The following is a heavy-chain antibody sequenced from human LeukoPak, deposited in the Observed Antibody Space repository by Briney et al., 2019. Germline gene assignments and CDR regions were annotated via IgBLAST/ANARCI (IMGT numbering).Heavy chain of an antibody. V-gene: IGHV1-2*04. J-gene: IGHJ6*02. CDR1: GYTFTGYY. CDR2: INPNSGGT. CDR3: ARGSVVPAAITYYYYGMDV. Sequence: ASVKVSCKASGYTFTGYYMHWVRQAPGQGLEWMGWINPNSGGTNYAQKFQGWVTMTRDTSISTAYMELSRLRSDDTAVYYCARGSVVPAAITYYYYGMDVWGQGTTVTVSS. D-gene: IGHD2-2*01.